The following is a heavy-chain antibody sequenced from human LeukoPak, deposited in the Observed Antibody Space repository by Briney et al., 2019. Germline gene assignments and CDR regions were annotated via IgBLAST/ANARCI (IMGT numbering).Heavy chain of an antibody. CDR3: ARDFRDGGYMDV. CDR1: GGSISSGDYY. V-gene: IGHV4-30-4*08. Sequence: PSETLSLTCTVSGGSISSGDYYWGWIRQPPGKGLEWIGYIYYSGSAYYNPSLKSRVTISVDTSKNQFSLKLSSVTAAGTAVYYCARDFRDGGYMDVWGKGTTVTVSS. D-gene: IGHD4-23*01. CDR2: IYYSGSA. J-gene: IGHJ6*03.